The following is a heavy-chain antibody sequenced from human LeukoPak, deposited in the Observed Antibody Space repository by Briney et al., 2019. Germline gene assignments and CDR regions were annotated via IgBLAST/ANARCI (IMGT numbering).Heavy chain of an antibody. V-gene: IGHV4-59*10. D-gene: IGHD6-19*01. CDR1: GGSFSGYY. J-gene: IGHJ4*02. CDR3: ARHQAISGWYYFDY. CDR2: TYTSGST. Sequence: SETLSLTCAVYGGSFSGYYWSWIRQPAGKGLEWIGRTYTSGSTNYNPSLKSRVTISVDTSKNQFSLKLSSVTAADTAVYYCARHQAISGWYYFDYWGQGTLVTVSS.